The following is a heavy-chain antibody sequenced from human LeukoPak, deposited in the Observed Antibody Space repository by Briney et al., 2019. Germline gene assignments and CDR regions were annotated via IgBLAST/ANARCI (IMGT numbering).Heavy chain of an antibody. CDR3: AKVPIPYSSGWYADY. D-gene: IGHD6-19*01. J-gene: IGHJ4*02. V-gene: IGHV3-30*18. CDR2: ISYDGSNE. Sequence: GGSLRLSCAASGFTFSNYGMHWVRQAPGKGLEWVAVISYDGSNEYYADSVKGRFTISRDNSKNTLFLQMNSLRAEDTAVYYCAKVPIPYSSGWYADYWGQGTLVTVSS. CDR1: GFTFSNYG.